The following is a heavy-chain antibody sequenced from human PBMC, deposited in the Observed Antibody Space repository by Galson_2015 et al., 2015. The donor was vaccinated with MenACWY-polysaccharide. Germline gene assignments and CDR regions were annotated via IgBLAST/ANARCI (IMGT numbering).Heavy chain of an antibody. V-gene: IGHV3-23*01. CDR3: AKERTTVDI. Sequence: SLRLSCAASGFTFTSYTMSWIRQAPGKGPEWVTGISGRGGSTNYADSVKGRFTISRDNSKNTLYLQMNSLRADDTAVYYCAKERTTVDIWGQGTMVTVSS. D-gene: IGHD4-17*01. CDR2: ISGRGGST. CDR1: GFTFTSYT. J-gene: IGHJ3*02.